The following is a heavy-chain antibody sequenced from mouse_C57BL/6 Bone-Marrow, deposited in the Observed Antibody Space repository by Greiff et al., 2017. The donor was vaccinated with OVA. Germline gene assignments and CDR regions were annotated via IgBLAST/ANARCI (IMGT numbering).Heavy chain of an antibody. J-gene: IGHJ3*01. CDR2: INPSTGGT. CDR3: SRGGTSPFAY. V-gene: IGHV1-42*01. D-gene: IGHD4-1*01. Sequence: VQLQQSGPELVKPGASVKISCKASGYSFTGYYMNWVKQSPEKSLEWIGEINPSTGGTTYNQKFKAKATLTVDNSTSPAYMQLKRLTAEYSAVYYCSRGGTSPFAYWGQGTLVTVSA. CDR1: GYSFTGYY.